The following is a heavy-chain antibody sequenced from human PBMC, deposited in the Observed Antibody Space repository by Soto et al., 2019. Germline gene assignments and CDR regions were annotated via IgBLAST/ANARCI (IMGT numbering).Heavy chain of an antibody. CDR2: INPNSGGT. J-gene: IGHJ4*02. CDR1: GYTFTGYY. Sequence: SVKVSCKASGYTFTGYYMHWVRQAPGQGLEWMGWINPNSGGTNYAQKFQGRVTVTRNTSISTVYMELSGLRLDDTAVYYCARRKERSGPHYFDYWGQGSQVTVSS. CDR3: ARRKERSGPHYFDY. D-gene: IGHD6-25*01. V-gene: IGHV1-2*02.